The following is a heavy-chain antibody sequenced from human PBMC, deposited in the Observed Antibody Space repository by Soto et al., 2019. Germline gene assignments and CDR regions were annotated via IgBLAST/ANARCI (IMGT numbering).Heavy chain of an antibody. CDR2: ISSSSTYI. CDR3: ARARRTGGLLYLDAFDI. V-gene: IGHV3-21*01. J-gene: IGHJ3*02. D-gene: IGHD1-1*01. CDR1: GFTFSSYS. Sequence: GGSLRLSCAASGFTFSSYSMNWVRQAPGKGLEWVSSISSSSTYIYYADSLKGRFTISRDNAKNSLYLQMNSLRAEDTAVYYCARARRTGGLLYLDAFDIWGQGTMVTVSS.